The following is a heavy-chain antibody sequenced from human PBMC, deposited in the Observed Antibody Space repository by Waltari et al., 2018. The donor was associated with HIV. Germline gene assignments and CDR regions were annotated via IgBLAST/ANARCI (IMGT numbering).Heavy chain of an antibody. J-gene: IGHJ4*02. CDR3: ARVRSTMGRFQGFDY. D-gene: IGHD1-26*01. Sequence: EVQLVETGGGLIQPGGSLRLSCAASGPTVSSNFMNWVRQAPGKGLEWLSLIYSGGSTYYADSVKGRVTISRDNSKNTLYLQMNSLRAEDTAVYYCARVRSTMGRFQGFDYWGQGTLVTVSS. V-gene: IGHV3-53*02. CDR1: GPTVSSNF. CDR2: IYSGGST.